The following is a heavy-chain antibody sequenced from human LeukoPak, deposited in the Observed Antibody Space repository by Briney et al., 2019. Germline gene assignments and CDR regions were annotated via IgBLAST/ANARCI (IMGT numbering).Heavy chain of an antibody. D-gene: IGHD3-3*01. CDR1: GFTFGNAW. CDR2: IKSKTDGGTT. Sequence: SGGSLRLSCAASGFTFGNAWMSWVRQAPGKGLEWVGRIKSKTDGGTTDYAAPVKGRFTISRDDSKNTLYLQMNSLKTEDTAVYYCTTEKGYYDFWSGYYTHYYMDVWGKGTTVTVSS. CDR3: TTEKGYYDFWSGYYTHYYMDV. J-gene: IGHJ6*03. V-gene: IGHV3-15*01.